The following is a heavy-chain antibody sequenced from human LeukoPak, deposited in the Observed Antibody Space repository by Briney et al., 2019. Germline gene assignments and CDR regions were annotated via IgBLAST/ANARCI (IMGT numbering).Heavy chain of an antibody. CDR3: VRQRYVYGYCDS. J-gene: IGHJ4*02. CDR2: LSHSGSI. V-gene: IGHV4-38-2*01. Sequence: SETLSLTCAVSGYSRSSGRYWGWVRQPPGKGLEWIGSLSHSGSIYYNPSLESRVTKSVDTSKNQFSLRLSSVTAADTAVYYCVRQRYVYGYCDSWGPGTLVTVSS. CDR1: GYSRSSGRY. D-gene: IGHD3-22*01.